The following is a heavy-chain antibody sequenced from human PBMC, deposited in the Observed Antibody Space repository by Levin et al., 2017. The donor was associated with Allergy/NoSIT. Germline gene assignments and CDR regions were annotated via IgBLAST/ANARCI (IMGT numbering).Heavy chain of an antibody. CDR2: IYHSGNT. CDR3: ARHSDIFSQFDP. V-gene: IGHV4-4*02. J-gene: IGHJ5*02. Sequence: KSSETLSLTCGVSGGSISSSNWWSWVRQPPGKGLEWIAEIYHSGNTNYNPSLKSRVTISVDKSKNQFSLKLSSVAAADTAVYYCARHSDIFSQFDPWGQGTLVTVSS. D-gene: IGHD3-9*01. CDR1: GGSISSSNW.